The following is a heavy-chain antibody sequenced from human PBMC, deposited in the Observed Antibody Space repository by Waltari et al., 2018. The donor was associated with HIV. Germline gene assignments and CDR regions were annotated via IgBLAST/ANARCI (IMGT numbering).Heavy chain of an antibody. J-gene: IGHJ6*02. D-gene: IGHD1-26*01. CDR2: IKDDGSEK. CDR3: ARIGTFPHNYAINF. Sequence: EVQWMESGGGLVQSGGSLRLSCAASGITFYNYWMVWVRQTPVKGLEWVAHIKDDGSEKYYMGSVQGRFAISRDNAKNSMVLQMNSLTAEDTAVYYCARIGTFPHNYAINFWGQGTTVTVSS. V-gene: IGHV3-7*01. CDR1: GITFYNYW.